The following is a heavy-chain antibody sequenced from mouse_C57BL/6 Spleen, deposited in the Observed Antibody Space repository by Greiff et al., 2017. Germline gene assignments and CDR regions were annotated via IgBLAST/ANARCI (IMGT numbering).Heavy chain of an antibody. CDR1: GYTFTSYW. CDR2: IDPSDSET. J-gene: IGHJ3*01. CDR3: ARGDGYYPFAY. D-gene: IGHD2-3*01. Sequence: QVQLQQSGAELVRPGSSVKLSCKASGYTFTSYWMHWVKQRPIQGLEWIGNIDPSDSETHYNQKFKDKATLTVDKSSSTAYMQLSSLTSEDSAVYYCARGDGYYPFAYWGQGTLVTVSA. V-gene: IGHV1-52*01.